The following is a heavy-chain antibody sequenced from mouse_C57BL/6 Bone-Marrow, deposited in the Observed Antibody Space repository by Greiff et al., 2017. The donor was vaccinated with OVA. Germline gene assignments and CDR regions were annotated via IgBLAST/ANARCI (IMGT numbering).Heavy chain of an antibody. CDR3: ARGYYGSSYRWFAY. CDR2: INPNNGGT. V-gene: IGHV1-22*01. CDR1: GYTFTDYN. Sequence: EVKLQESGPELVKPGASVKMSCKASGYTFTDYNMHWVKQSHGKSLEWIGYINPNNGGTSYNQKFKGKATLTVNKSSSTAYMELRSLTSEDSAVYYCARGYYGSSYRWFAYWGQGTLVTVSA. J-gene: IGHJ3*01. D-gene: IGHD1-1*01.